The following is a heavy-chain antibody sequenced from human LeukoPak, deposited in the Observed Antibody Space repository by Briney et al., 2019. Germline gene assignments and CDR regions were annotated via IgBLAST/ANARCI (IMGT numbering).Heavy chain of an antibody. D-gene: IGHD3-16*01. CDR1: GFTFSTYA. J-gene: IGHJ3*01. CDR3: GFSYGYGAFDV. CDR2: ISGSGVNT. Sequence: GGSLRLSCVASGFTFSTYAMSWVRQAPGKGLKWVSVISGSGVNTDYADSVKGRFTVSRDNSKNTLHLEMNSLSAEDAAVYYCGFSYGYGAFDVWGRGTMVTVSS. V-gene: IGHV3-23*01.